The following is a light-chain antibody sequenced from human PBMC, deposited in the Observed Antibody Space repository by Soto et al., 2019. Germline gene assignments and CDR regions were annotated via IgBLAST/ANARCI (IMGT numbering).Light chain of an antibody. CDR2: FGS. V-gene: IGKV2-28*01. Sequence: EIVMTQSPLSLTVTPGEPSSISCRSRHSLLDRHGYNYLAWYVQKPGQSPELFIYFGSNRAPGVPDRFSGSGSGTDFTLKINRLEAEDVGTYYCMQALQSLTFGQGTRLEIK. CDR3: MQALQSLT. CDR1: HSLLDRHGYNY. J-gene: IGKJ5*01.